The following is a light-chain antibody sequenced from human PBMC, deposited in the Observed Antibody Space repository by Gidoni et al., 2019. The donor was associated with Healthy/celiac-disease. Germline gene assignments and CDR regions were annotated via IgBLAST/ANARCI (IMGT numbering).Light chain of an antibody. CDR2: DAS. CDR3: RQRHYWTLT. CDR1: QTISSY. J-gene: IGKJ4*01. Sequence: ELALTQSPAILSLSPGERATLPCRASQTISSYLAWCHQQTGQAPRTLIYDASNRAAGIPARCCSSRAGTDYNLTISSRVPEDFAVYFCRQRHYWTLTFGGGTKVESK. V-gene: IGKV3-11*01.